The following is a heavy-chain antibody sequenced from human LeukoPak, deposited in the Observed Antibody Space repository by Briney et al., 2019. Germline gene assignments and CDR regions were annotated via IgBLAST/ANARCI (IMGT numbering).Heavy chain of an antibody. Sequence: GRSLRLPCAASGFTFSSYAMHWVRQAPGKGLEWVAVISYDGSNKYYADSVKGRFTISRDNSKNTLYLQMNSLRAEDTAVYYCARAEYYDSSGYYYFLGFDYWGQGTLVTVSS. J-gene: IGHJ4*02. CDR3: ARAEYYDSSGYYYFLGFDY. V-gene: IGHV3-30*04. CDR1: GFTFSSYA. CDR2: ISYDGSNK. D-gene: IGHD3-22*01.